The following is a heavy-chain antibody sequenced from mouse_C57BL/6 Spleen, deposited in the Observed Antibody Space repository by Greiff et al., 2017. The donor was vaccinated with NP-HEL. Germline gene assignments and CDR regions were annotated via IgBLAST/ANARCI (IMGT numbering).Heavy chain of an antibody. D-gene: IGHD2-1*01. CDR1: GFTFSDYG. J-gene: IGHJ3*01. CDR2: ISRGSSTI. Sequence: EVKLVESGGGLVKPGGSLKLSCAASGFTFSDYGMHWVRQAPGKGLEWVAYISRGSSTIYYADKVKGRFTISRDNAKNTLFLQMTSLRSEDTAMYDCARGYYGNYVWFAYWGQGTLVTVSA. V-gene: IGHV5-17*01. CDR3: ARGYYGNYVWFAY.